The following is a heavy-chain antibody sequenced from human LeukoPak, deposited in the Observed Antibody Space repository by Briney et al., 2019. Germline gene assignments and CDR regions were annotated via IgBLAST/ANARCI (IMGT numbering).Heavy chain of an antibody. CDR3: ARDLPVSGAYHQFDS. CDR2: IYSGSDYI. J-gene: IGHJ4*02. V-gene: IGHV3-21*01. CDR1: GFTFSSDR. Sequence: GGSLRLSCVASGFTFSSDRMNWVRQAPGKGLEWVSTIYSGSDYIYYADSVKGRFTISRDNAKNSLYLQMNSLRAKDTAIYYCARDLPVSGAYHQFDSWGQGTLVTVSS. D-gene: IGHD4/OR15-4a*01.